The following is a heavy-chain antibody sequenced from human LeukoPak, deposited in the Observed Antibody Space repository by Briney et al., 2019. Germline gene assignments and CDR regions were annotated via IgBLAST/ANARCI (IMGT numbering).Heavy chain of an antibody. D-gene: IGHD3-22*01. V-gene: IGHV3-43*02. Sequence: GGSLRLSCAASGFTFDDYAMHWVRQAPGKGLEWVSLISGDGGSTYYGDAVKGRFTISRDNSKNSLYLKMNSLETEDTALYYCSKDSSGYYYVFQHWGQGTLVTVSS. J-gene: IGHJ1*01. CDR2: ISGDGGST. CDR1: GFTFDDYA. CDR3: SKDSSGYYYVFQH.